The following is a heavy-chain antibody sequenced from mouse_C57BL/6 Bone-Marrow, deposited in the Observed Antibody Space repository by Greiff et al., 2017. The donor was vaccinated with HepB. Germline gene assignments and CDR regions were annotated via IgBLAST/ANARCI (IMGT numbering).Heavy chain of an antibody. CDR2: IYPGSGST. J-gene: IGHJ4*01. Sequence: QVQLKQPGAELVKPGASVKMSCKASGYTFTSYWITWVKQRPGQGLEWIGDIYPGSGSTNYNEKFKSKATLTVDTSSSTAYMQLSSLTSEDSAVYYCASTIYYYGSSYVGAMDYWGQGTSVTVSS. V-gene: IGHV1-55*01. D-gene: IGHD1-1*01. CDR1: GYTFTSYW. CDR3: ASTIYYYGSSYVGAMDY.